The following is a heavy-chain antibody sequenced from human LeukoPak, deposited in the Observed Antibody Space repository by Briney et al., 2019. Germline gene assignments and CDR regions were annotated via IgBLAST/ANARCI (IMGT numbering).Heavy chain of an antibody. J-gene: IGHJ4*02. Sequence: PGGSLRLSCAASGFTFSSYSMNWVRQAPGKGLEWVSAISGGGGSTYYADSVKGRFTISRDNSKNTLYLQMDSLRAEDTAVYYCAKPSVGATNFDYWGQGTLVTVSS. CDR3: AKPSVGATNFDY. D-gene: IGHD1-26*01. CDR1: GFTFSSYS. CDR2: ISGGGGST. V-gene: IGHV3-23*01.